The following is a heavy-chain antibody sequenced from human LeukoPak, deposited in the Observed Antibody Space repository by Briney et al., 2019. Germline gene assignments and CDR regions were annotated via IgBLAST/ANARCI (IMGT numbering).Heavy chain of an antibody. D-gene: IGHD6-19*01. CDR3: AKAVAGTRYYFDY. J-gene: IGHJ4*02. CDR2: ISGSGGST. Sequence: GGSLRLSCAASGFTFSSYAMSWVRQAPGKGLEWVSAISGSGGSTYYADSAKGRFTISRDNSKNTLYLQMNSLRAEDTAVYYCAKAVAGTRYYFDYWGQGTLVTVSS. V-gene: IGHV3-23*01. CDR1: GFTFSSYA.